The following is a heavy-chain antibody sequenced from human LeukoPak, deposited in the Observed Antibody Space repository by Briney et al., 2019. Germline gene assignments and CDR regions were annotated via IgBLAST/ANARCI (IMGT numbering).Heavy chain of an antibody. CDR2: INPNSGGT. CDR1: GYTFTGYY. J-gene: IGHJ4*02. CDR3: ARFFSSGWYDY. Sequence: ASVKVSCKASGYTFTGYYRHWVRQAPGQGLEWMGWINPNSGGTNYAQKFQGRVTMTRDTSISTAYMELSRLRSGDTAVYYCARFFSSGWYDYWGQGTLVTVSS. V-gene: IGHV1-2*02. D-gene: IGHD6-19*01.